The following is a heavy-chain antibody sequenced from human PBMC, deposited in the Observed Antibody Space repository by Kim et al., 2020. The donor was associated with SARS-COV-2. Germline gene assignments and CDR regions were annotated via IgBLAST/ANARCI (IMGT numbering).Heavy chain of an antibody. D-gene: IGHD6-13*01. J-gene: IGHJ5*02. CDR1: GYTFTSYA. Sequence: ASVKVSCKASGYTFTSYAMNWVRQAPGQGLEWMGWINTNTGNPTYAQGFTGRFVFSLDTSVSTAYLQISSLKAEDTAVYYCARDRGQQLEPKRGWFDPWGQGTLVTVSS. CDR2: INTNTGNP. CDR3: ARDRGQQLEPKRGWFDP. V-gene: IGHV7-4-1*02.